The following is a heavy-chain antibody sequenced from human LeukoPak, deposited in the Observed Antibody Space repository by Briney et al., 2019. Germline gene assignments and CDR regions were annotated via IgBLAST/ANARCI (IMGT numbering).Heavy chain of an antibody. D-gene: IGHD6-13*01. V-gene: IGHV3-21*01. Sequence: PGGSLRLSCAASGFTFSGSAVHWVRQAPGKGLEWVSSISSSSSYIYYADSVKGRFTISRDNAKNSLYLQMNSLRAEDTAVYYCARAGPYSSSWYGGAGSDYWGQGTLVTVSS. CDR3: ARAGPYSSSWYGGAGSDY. CDR2: ISSSSSYI. J-gene: IGHJ4*02. CDR1: GFTFSGSA.